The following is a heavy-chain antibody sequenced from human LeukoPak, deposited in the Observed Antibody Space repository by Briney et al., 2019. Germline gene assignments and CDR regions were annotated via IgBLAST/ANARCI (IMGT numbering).Heavy chain of an antibody. CDR1: GYTFTSYD. Sequence: ASVKVSCKASGYTFTSYDVNWVRQATGQGLEWMGWMNPNSGNTGLAQKFQGRVTLTRDTSLSTAYMELSNLRSDDTAVYYCARDEVVAASNYFGMVVWGQGTTVSVSS. CDR3: ARDEVVAASNYFGMVV. J-gene: IGHJ6*02. D-gene: IGHD2-15*01. V-gene: IGHV1-8*01. CDR2: MNPNSGNT.